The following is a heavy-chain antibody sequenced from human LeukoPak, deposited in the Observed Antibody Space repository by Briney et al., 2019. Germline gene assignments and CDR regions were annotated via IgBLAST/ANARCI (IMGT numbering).Heavy chain of an antibody. CDR1: GYTFTSYY. Sequence: ASVKVSCKASGYTFTSYYMHWVRQAPGQGLEWMGWINPNSGGTNYAQKFQGRVTMTRGTSISTAYMELSRLRSDDTAVYYCARELPIVVVPAAVSDYYYGMDVWGQGTTVTVSS. J-gene: IGHJ6*02. D-gene: IGHD2-2*01. CDR3: ARELPIVVVPAAVSDYYYGMDV. CDR2: INPNSGGT. V-gene: IGHV1-2*02.